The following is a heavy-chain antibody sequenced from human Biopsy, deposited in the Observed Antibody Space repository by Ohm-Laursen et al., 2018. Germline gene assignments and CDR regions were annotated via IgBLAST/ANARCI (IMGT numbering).Heavy chain of an antibody. D-gene: IGHD1-26*01. Sequence: SETLSLTWAVSGGSISSYYWSWTRQPPGRGLEWIGYIYYTGSTNYNPSLKSRVTISVDTSMNHLSLRLTSATAADTAVYYCARHAPSYSGSYWRYFDLWGRGTLVTVSS. V-gene: IGHV4-59*08. J-gene: IGHJ2*01. CDR1: GGSISSYY. CDR3: ARHAPSYSGSYWRYFDL. CDR2: IYYTGST.